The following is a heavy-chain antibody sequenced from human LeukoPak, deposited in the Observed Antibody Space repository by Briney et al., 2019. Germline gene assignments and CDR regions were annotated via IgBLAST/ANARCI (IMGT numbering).Heavy chain of an antibody. D-gene: IGHD3-10*01. V-gene: IGHV3-48*03. J-gene: IGHJ4*02. CDR1: GFTFGSYE. CDR2: ISSSGSTI. Sequence: GGSLRLSCAASGFTFGSYEMNWVRQAPGKGLEWVSYISSSGSTIYYADSVKGRFTISRDNAKNSLYLQMTSLRAEDTGVYYCAKKIDSGGYPLDYWGQGTLVTISS. CDR3: AKKIDSGGYPLDY.